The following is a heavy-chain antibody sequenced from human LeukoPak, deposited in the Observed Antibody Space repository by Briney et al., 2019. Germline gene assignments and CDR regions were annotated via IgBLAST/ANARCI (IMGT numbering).Heavy chain of an antibody. J-gene: IGHJ4*02. Sequence: PGGSLRLSCVVSVFTLSSDWMSWVRQAPGKGLEWVANIKKDGIEKYYVESVKGRFTISRDNAKNSLSLQMNSLRAEDTAVYYCAKVGTSIAAAGEFDYWGQGTLDTVSS. V-gene: IGHV3-7*01. CDR1: VFTLSSDW. CDR3: AKVGTSIAAAGEFDY. D-gene: IGHD6-13*01. CDR2: IKKDGIEK.